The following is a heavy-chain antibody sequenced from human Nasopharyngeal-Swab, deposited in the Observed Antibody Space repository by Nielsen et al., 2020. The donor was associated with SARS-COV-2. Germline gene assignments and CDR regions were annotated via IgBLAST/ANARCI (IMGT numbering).Heavy chain of an antibody. J-gene: IGHJ4*02. CDR2: ISWDGGST. CDR3: AMIGGSVIDY. CDR1: GFTFDDYT. D-gene: IGHD2-15*01. Sequence: GESLKISCAASGFTFDDYTMNWVRQAPGKGLEWVSLISWDGGSTYYADSVKGRFTISRDNSKNSLYLQMNSLRTEDTALYYCAMIGGSVIDYWGQGTLVTVSS. V-gene: IGHV3-43*01.